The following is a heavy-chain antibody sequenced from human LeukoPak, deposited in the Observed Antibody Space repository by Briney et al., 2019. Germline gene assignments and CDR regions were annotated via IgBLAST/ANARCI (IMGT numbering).Heavy chain of an antibody. V-gene: IGHV3-23*01. CDR3: AKDMQTWPRFPDY. CDR2: INSDGHDT. D-gene: IGHD5-12*01. CDR1: GFTFSSYA. Sequence: PGGSLRLSCAASGFTFSSYAMSWVRQAPGKGLIWVSRINSDGHDTSYAASVRGRFTSSRDNPKNTLYLQMNGLRVEDTAVYYCAKDMQTWPRFPDYWGQGTLVTVSS. J-gene: IGHJ4*02.